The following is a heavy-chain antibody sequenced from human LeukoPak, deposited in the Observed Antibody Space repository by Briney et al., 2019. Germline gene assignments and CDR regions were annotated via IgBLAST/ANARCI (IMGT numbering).Heavy chain of an antibody. CDR1: GYTFTGYY. D-gene: IGHD6-13*01. CDR2: INPNSGGT. J-gene: IGHJ1*01. Sequence: ASVKVSCKASGYTFTGYYMHWVRQAPGQGLEWMGWINPNSGGTNYAQKFQGRVAMTRDTSISTAYMELSRLRSDDTAVYYCARGHSSSWYGIPHWGQGTLVTVSS. CDR3: ARGHSSSWYGIPH. V-gene: IGHV1-2*02.